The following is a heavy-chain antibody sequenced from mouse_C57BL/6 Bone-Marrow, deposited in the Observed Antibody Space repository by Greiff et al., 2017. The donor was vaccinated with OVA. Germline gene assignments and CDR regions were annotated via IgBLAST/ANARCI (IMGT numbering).Heavy chain of an antibody. J-gene: IGHJ1*03. CDR2: INPNNGGT. D-gene: IGHD2-4*01. V-gene: IGHV1-22*01. CDR1: GYTFTDYN. CDR3: ARYEYDGGPWYFDV. Sequence: VQLQQSGPELVKPGASVKMSCKASGYTFTDYNMHWVKQSHGKSLEWIGYINPNNGGTSSNQKFKGKATLTVNKSSSTAYMELRSLTSEDSAVYYCARYEYDGGPWYFDVWGTGTTVTVSS.